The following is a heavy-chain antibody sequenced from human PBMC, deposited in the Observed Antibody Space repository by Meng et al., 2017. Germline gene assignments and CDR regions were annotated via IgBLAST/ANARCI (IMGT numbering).Heavy chain of an antibody. V-gene: IGHV4-34*01. CDR2: INHSGST. J-gene: IGHJ4*02. D-gene: IGHD1-26*01. CDR3: ARDSVGASPFDY. CDR1: GGSFSGYY. Sequence: GSLRLSCAVYGGSFSGYYWSWIRQPPGKGPEWIGEINHSGSTNYNPSLKSRVTISVDTSKNQFSLKLSSVTAADTAVYYCARDSVGASPFDYWGQGTLVTVSS.